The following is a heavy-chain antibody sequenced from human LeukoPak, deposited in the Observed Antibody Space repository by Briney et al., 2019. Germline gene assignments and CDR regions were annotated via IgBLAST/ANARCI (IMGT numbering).Heavy chain of an antibody. CDR2: ISGSGGST. Sequence: GGSLRLSCAASGFTFSSYAMSWVRQAPGKGLEWVSAISGSGGSTYYADSVKGRFTISRDNSKNTLYPQMNSLRAEDTAVYYCAKLGYCSGGSCYSFDYWGQGTLVTVSS. CDR3: AKLGYCSGGSCYSFDY. V-gene: IGHV3-23*01. CDR1: GFTFSSYA. J-gene: IGHJ4*02. D-gene: IGHD2-15*01.